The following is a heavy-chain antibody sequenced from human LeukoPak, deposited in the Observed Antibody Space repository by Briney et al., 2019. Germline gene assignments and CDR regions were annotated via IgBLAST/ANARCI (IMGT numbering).Heavy chain of an antibody. CDR1: GFTFSSYG. CDR3: ARENYDFWSGYWVNWFDP. CDR2: IWYDGSNK. D-gene: IGHD3-3*01. Sequence: GRSLRLSCAASGFTFSSYGMHWVRQAPGKGLEWVAVIWYDGSNKYYADSVKGRFTISRDNSKNTLYLQMNSLRAEDTAAYYCARENYDFWSGYWVNWFDPWGQGTLVTVSS. V-gene: IGHV3-33*01. J-gene: IGHJ5*02.